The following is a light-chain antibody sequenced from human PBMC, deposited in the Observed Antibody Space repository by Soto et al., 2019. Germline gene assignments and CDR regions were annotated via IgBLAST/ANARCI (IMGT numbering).Light chain of an antibody. V-gene: IGKV3-20*01. Sequence: EVVLTQSPGTLSLSPGERATLSCRASQSVRSNLAWYQQKPGQAPRLLFYGASNRATAIPDRFSGSGFGTDFTLTITRLEPEDFAVYYCQQYGDSPQTFGPGTKVDIK. CDR2: GAS. CDR1: QSVRSN. CDR3: QQYGDSPQT. J-gene: IGKJ1*01.